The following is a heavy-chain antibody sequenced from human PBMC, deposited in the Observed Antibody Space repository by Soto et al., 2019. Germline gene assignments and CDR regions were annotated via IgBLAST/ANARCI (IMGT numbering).Heavy chain of an antibody. D-gene: IGHD3-22*01. J-gene: IGHJ4*02. CDR1: GGSISSYY. V-gene: IGHV4-4*07. Sequence: SETLSLTCTVSGGSISSYYWSWIRQPAGKGLEWIGRIYTSGSTIYNPSLKSRVTMSVDTSKNQFSLKLSSVTAADTAVYYCAGVPRYYYDSSGYMLWGQGTLVTVSS. CDR2: IYTSGST. CDR3: AGVPRYYYDSSGYML.